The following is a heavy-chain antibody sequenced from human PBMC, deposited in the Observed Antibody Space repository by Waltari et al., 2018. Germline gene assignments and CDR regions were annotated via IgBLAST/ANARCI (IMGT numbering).Heavy chain of an antibody. J-gene: IGHJ1*01. CDR1: GGSISNSY. D-gene: IGHD1-26*01. CDR2: VSVSGKTM. Sequence: QVQLQESGPGLVKPSETLSLTCTVSGGSISNSYWSWIRQTPGKGLEWVSYVSVSGKTMYNVDSVKGRFTISRDNAKNSLHLQMNSLRAEDTAVYYCARAYSGSYYRYFEYWGQGALVTVSS. V-gene: IGHV3-11*04. CDR3: ARAYSGSYYRYFEY.